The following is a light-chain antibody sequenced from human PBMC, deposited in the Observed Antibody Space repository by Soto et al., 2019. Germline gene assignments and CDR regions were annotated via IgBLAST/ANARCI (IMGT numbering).Light chain of an antibody. CDR3: VQHNSSPRT. CDR2: ATS. V-gene: IGKV1-17*01. CDR1: QGIGGD. J-gene: IGKJ1*01. Sequence: DIQMTQSPSSLSASVGDRVTITCRASQGIGGDAGWYQQKPGKPPKRLIYATSTLQSGLPSRFSGGGFGTEFTLTISSLQPEDFATYYCVQHNSSPRTFGQGTRVEMK.